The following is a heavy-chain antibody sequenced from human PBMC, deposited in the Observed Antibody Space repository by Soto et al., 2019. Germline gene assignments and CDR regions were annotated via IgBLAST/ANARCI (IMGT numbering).Heavy chain of an antibody. J-gene: IGHJ5*02. V-gene: IGHV2-5*02. D-gene: IGHD6-13*01. CDR2: IYWEDDK. CDR3: AHNGYSSSWGPSGWFDP. Sequence: QITLKESGPTLVTPTQTLTLTCTFSGFSLSTSGVGVGWIRQPPGKALAWLALIYWEDDKRYSPSLKSRLTITKDTAKNQLVLTMTNMDPVDTATYYCAHNGYSSSWGPSGWFDPCGQGTLVTVSS. CDR1: GFSLSTSGVG.